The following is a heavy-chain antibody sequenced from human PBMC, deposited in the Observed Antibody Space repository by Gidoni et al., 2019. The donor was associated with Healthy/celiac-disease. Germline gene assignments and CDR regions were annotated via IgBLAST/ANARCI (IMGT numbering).Heavy chain of an antibody. D-gene: IGHD3-3*01. Sequence: EVQLVESGGGLVQPGWSLRLSCSASGFTFSSYAMHWVRQAPGKGLEYVSAISSNGGSTYYADSVKGRFTISRDNSKNTLYLQMSSLRAEDTAVYYCVKGVRFLEWSYFDYWGQGTLVTVSS. CDR3: VKGVRFLEWSYFDY. CDR1: GFTFSSYA. V-gene: IGHV3-64D*06. J-gene: IGHJ4*02. CDR2: ISSNGGST.